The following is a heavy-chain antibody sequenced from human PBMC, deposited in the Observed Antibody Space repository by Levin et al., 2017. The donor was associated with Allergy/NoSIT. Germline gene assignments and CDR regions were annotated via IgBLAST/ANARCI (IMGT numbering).Heavy chain of an antibody. CDR1: GFSLSTSGVG. Sequence: KRSGPTLVKPTQTLTLTCTFSGFSLSTSGVGVGWIRQPPGKALEWLALIYWDDDKRYSPSLKSRLTITKDTSKNQVVLTMTNMDPVDTATYYCAHMRDCSGGSCYQRYNWFDPWGQGTLVTVSS. J-gene: IGHJ5*02. CDR2: IYWDDDK. CDR3: AHMRDCSGGSCYQRYNWFDP. V-gene: IGHV2-5*02. D-gene: IGHD2-15*01.